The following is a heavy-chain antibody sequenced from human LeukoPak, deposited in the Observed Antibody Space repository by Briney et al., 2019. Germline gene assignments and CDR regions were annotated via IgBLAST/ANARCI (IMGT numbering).Heavy chain of an antibody. CDR3: ARSGHCVSTSCYNIWKRSLCGMDV. CDR1: GFTFSDHY. Sequence: GGSLRLSCATSGFTFSDHYMSWIRLAPGKGLEWVSSISTSGTTMYYADSVKGRFTISRDNAKNSLYLQMNSLRGDDTAVYHCARSGHCVSTSCYNIWKRSLCGMDVWGQGTTVTVSS. V-gene: IGHV3-11*01. J-gene: IGHJ6*02. D-gene: IGHD2-2*02. CDR2: ISTSGTTM.